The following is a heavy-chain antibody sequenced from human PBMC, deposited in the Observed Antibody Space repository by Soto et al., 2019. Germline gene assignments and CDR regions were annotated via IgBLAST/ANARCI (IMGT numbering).Heavy chain of an antibody. CDR2: ISFDGSTK. V-gene: IGHV3-30*18. J-gene: IGHJ4*02. CDR3: AKELVTTSSFRD. CDR1: GFTFSSCG. D-gene: IGHD4-17*01. Sequence: QVQLVESGGGVVRPGGSLRLSCTASGFTFSSCGMHWVRQAPGKGLEWVTVISFDGSTKYYADSVKGRFIISRDNSKNTLYLQMNSLRPEDTAVYYCAKELVTTSSFRDWGQGTLVTVS.